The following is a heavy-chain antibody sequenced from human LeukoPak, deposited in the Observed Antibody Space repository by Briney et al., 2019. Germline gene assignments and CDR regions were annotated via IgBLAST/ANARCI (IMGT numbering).Heavy chain of an antibody. Sequence: GGSLRLSCAASGFTFTSYAMSWVRPAPGKGVEGVSTMSDCGTGRDYADSVKGRFTISRDNSKTTLPLQMNSLSAEDTAVYYCAKMGPTRYAGRRYFDYWGQGTLVTVSS. J-gene: IGHJ4*01. CDR1: GFTFTSYA. V-gene: IGHV3-23*01. D-gene: IGHD1-1*01. CDR3: AKMGPTRYAGRRYFDY. CDR2: MSDCGTGR.